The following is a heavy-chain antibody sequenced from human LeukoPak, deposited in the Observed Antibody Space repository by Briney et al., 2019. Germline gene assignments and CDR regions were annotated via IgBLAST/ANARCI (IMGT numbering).Heavy chain of an antibody. Sequence: GGSLRLSCAAPRFTLTRYAMSWVRAAPGEGLEWVSAICGSGGSTYYADSVKGRFTISRDNSKNTLYLQMNSLRAEDTAVYYCAKERGYYDSSGYYLSGGQGTLVTVSS. V-gene: IGHV3-23*01. D-gene: IGHD3-22*01. CDR1: RFTLTRYA. CDR3: AKERGYYDSSGYYLS. CDR2: ICGSGGST. J-gene: IGHJ4*02.